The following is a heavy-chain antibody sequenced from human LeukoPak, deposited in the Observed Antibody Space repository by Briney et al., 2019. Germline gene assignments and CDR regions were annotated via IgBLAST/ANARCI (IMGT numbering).Heavy chain of an antibody. CDR3: ARTYYYDSSGYYYVYFDL. CDR1: GGSISSGNYY. Sequence: SETLSLTCTVSGGSISSGNYYWGWIRQPPGKGLEWIGSVYYSGSTYYNPSLKSRVTMSVDTSNNQFSMRLNSVTAADTAVYYCARTYYYDSSGYYYVYFDLWGRGTLVTVSS. J-gene: IGHJ2*01. V-gene: IGHV4-39*01. CDR2: VYYSGST. D-gene: IGHD3-22*01.